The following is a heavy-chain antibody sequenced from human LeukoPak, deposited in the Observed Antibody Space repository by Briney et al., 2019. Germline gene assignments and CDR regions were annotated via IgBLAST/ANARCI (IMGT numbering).Heavy chain of an antibody. CDR2: ISYDGSNK. Sequence: GGSLRLSCAASGFTFSSYAMHWVRQAPGKGLEWVAVISYDGSNKYYADSVKGRFTISRDNSKNTLYLQMNSLRAEDTAVYYCARGEYDFWSGYFYYFDYWGQGTLVTVSS. J-gene: IGHJ4*02. V-gene: IGHV3-30-3*01. CDR1: GFTFSSYA. CDR3: ARGEYDFWSGYFYYFDY. D-gene: IGHD3-3*01.